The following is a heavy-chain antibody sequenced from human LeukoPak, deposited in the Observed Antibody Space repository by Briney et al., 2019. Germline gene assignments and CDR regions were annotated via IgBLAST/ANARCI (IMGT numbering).Heavy chain of an antibody. CDR3: AKDRSYGAFEI. D-gene: IGHD3-10*01. V-gene: IGHV3-23*01. Sequence: GGTLRLSCAATGFTFSNHGMTWVREAPGKELEWVSGISGSGGRTYYADSVKGRFTISRDNSKNTVYLQMNSLRAEDTAVYYCAKDRSYGAFEIWGQGTMVTVSS. J-gene: IGHJ3*02. CDR2: ISGSGGRT. CDR1: GFTFSNHG.